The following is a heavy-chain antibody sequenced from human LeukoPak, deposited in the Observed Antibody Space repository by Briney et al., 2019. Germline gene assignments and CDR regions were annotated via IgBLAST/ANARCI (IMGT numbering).Heavy chain of an antibody. CDR1: GFTFSSYS. V-gene: IGHV3-48*01. CDR2: ISSSSSTI. D-gene: IGHD3-22*01. CDR3: ARDFWYSSGYYPK. Sequence: GGSLRLSCAASGFTFSSYSMNWVRQAPGKGLEWVSYISSSSSTIYYADSVKGRFTISRDNAKNSLYLQMNSLRAEDTAVYYCARDFWYSSGYYPKWGQGTLVTVSS. J-gene: IGHJ4*02.